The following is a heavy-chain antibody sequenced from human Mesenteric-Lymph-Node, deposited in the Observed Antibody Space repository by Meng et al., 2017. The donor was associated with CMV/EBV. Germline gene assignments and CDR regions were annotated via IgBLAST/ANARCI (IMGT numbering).Heavy chain of an antibody. J-gene: IGHJ3*02. V-gene: IGHV4-34*01. D-gene: IGHD2-2*01. Sequence: GSLRLSCAVYGGSFSGYYWSWIRQPPGKGLEWIGEINHSGSTNYNPSLKSRVTISVDTSKNQFSLKLSSVTAADTAVYYCARGKRRGCSSTSCPREAFDIWGQGTMVTVSS. CDR1: GGSFSGYY. CDR2: INHSGST. CDR3: ARGKRRGCSSTSCPREAFDI.